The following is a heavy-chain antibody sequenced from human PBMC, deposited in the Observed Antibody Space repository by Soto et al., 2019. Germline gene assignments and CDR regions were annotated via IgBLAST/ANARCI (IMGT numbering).Heavy chain of an antibody. J-gene: IGHJ4*02. V-gene: IGHV4-59*11. CDR1: GGSISSHY. CDR2: IYYSGST. D-gene: IGHD3-9*01. CDR3: ARLRDYDIVTGYRNYYFDY. Sequence: SETLSLTCTVSGGSISSHYWSWIRQPPGKGLEWIGYIYYSGSTNYNPSLKSRVTISVDKSKNQFSLKLSSVTAADTAVYYCARLRDYDIVTGYRNYYFDYWGQGTLVTVSS.